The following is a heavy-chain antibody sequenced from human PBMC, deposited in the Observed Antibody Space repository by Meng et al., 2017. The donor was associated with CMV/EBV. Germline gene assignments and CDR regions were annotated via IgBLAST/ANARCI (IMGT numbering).Heavy chain of an antibody. Sequence: QVQLPQGAAGLLKPSETLSLTCAVYGGSFSGYYWSWIRQPPGKGLEWIGEINHSGSTNYNPSLKSRVTISVDTSKNQFSLKLSSVAAADTAVYYCARGGNWFDPWGQGTLVTVSS. CDR1: GGSFSGYY. CDR2: INHSGST. J-gene: IGHJ5*02. V-gene: IGHV4-34*01. CDR3: ARGGNWFDP.